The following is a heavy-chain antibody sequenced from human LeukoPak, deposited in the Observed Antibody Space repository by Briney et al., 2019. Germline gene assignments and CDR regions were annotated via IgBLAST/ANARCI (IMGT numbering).Heavy chain of an antibody. Sequence: PGGSLRLSCAASGITFSRFWMSWVRQAPGKGLQWVANINQDGSEKHYVDSVKGRFTISRDNAENSLYLQMNSLRAEDTAVYYCAREASVGFFDYWGQGTLVTVSS. CDR2: INQDGSEK. CDR1: GITFSRFW. CDR3: AREASVGFFDY. D-gene: IGHD4-23*01. J-gene: IGHJ4*02. V-gene: IGHV3-7*01.